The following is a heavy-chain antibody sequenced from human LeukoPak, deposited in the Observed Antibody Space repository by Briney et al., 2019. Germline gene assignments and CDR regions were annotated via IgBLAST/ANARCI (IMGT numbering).Heavy chain of an antibody. CDR3: ARHSLGSVVPAAILDY. J-gene: IGHJ4*02. Sequence: SETLSLTCTVSGGSISSSSYYWGWIRQPPGKGLEWIGSIYHSGSTYYNPSLKSRVTISVDTSKNQFSLKLSSVTAADTAVYYCARHSLGSVVPAAILDYWGQGTLVTVSS. V-gene: IGHV4-39*01. D-gene: IGHD2-2*01. CDR1: GGSISSSSYY. CDR2: IYHSGST.